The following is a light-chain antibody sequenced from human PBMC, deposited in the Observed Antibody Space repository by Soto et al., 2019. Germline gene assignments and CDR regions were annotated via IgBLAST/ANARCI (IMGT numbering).Light chain of an antibody. Sequence: QSALTQPRSVSGSPGQSVTISCTGTSSDVGGYNYVSWYQQHPGKAPKLMIYDVNKRPSGVPDRFSGSKSGNTASLTISGLQAEDKADYYCCSYAGSSYVFGTGTKLTVL. CDR2: DVN. J-gene: IGLJ1*01. CDR3: CSYAGSSYV. CDR1: SSDVGGYNY. V-gene: IGLV2-11*01.